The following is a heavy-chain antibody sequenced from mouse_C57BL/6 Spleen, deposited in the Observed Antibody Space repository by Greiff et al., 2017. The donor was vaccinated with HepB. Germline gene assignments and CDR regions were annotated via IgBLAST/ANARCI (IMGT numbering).Heavy chain of an antibody. CDR2: ISDGGSYT. D-gene: IGHD2-4*01. Sequence: EVQGVESGGDLVKPGGSLKLSCAASGFTFSSYAMSWVRQTPEKRLEWVATISDGGSYTYYPDNVKGRFTISRDNAKKNLYMQMSHLKSEDTAMYYCARERTMNAMDYWGQGTSVTVSS. J-gene: IGHJ4*01. CDR1: GFTFSSYA. CDR3: ARERTMNAMDY. V-gene: IGHV5-4*01.